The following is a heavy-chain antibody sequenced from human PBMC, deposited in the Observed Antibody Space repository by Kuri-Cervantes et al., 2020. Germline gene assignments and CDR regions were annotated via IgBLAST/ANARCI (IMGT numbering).Heavy chain of an antibody. CDR1: GGTFSSYG. CDR2: IIPIFGTA. CDR3: ASRSSTSSYYYMDV. D-gene: IGHD2-2*01. Sequence: SVKVSCKASGGTFSSYGIRWVRQAPGQGLEWMGGIIPIFGTANYAQKFQGRVTITADKSTSTAYMELSSLRSDDTAVYYCASRSSTSSYYYMDVWGKGTTVTVSS. J-gene: IGHJ6*03. V-gene: IGHV1-69*06.